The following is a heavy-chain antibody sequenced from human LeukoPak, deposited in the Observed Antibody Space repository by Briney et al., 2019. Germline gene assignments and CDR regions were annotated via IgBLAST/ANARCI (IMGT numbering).Heavy chain of an antibody. V-gene: IGHV3-30*18. J-gene: IGHJ4*02. CDR2: ISYDGRNK. Sequence: GSLRLSCAASGFTFNNYGMHWVRQAPGKGLEWVAVISYDGRNKHYPDSVKGRFTISRDISTDTLWLQMDSLRTEDTAVYYCAKGPLRGTAAAIDYWGQGTLVTVSS. CDR3: AKGPLRGTAAAIDY. CDR1: GFTFNNYG. D-gene: IGHD2-2*01.